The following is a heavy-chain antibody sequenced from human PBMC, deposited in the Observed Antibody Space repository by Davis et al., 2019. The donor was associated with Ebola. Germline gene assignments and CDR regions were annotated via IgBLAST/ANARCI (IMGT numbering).Heavy chain of an antibody. CDR2: ISAYNGHP. J-gene: IGHJ4*02. CDR3: ARGRNGGWDFDY. V-gene: IGHV1-18*01. Sequence: ASVKVSCKASGYTSNSHGISWVRQAPGQGLEWMAWISAYNGHPNSEQKFQGRLTLTTDTSTSTVYMELRSLTSDDTAEYYCARGRNGGWDFDYWGQGTRVTVSS. CDR1: GYTSNSHG. D-gene: IGHD6-19*01.